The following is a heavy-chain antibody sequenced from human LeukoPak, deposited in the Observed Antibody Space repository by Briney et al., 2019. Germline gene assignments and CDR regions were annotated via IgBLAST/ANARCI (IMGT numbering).Heavy chain of an antibody. CDR1: GFTFSSYA. V-gene: IGHV3-30*04. CDR2: ISFDGSNE. Sequence: GGSLRLSCAASGFTFSSYAMHWVRQAPGKGLEWVAVISFDGSNEYYADSVKGRFTISRDNSKNTLYLQMNSLRAEDTAVYYCARKGWGVTAQLKFNWFDPWGQGTLVTVSS. CDR3: ARKGWGVTAQLKFNWFDP. D-gene: IGHD3-10*01. J-gene: IGHJ5*02.